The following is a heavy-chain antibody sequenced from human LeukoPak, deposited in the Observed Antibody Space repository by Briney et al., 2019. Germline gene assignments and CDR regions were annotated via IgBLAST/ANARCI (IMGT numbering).Heavy chain of an antibody. CDR2: ISGDGGST. V-gene: IGHV3-43*02. D-gene: IGHD6-13*01. CDR3: ARKHLESSSHYLPFDY. Sequence: PGGSLRLSCEASGFTFDDYAMHWVRQPPGKGLEWVSFISGDGGSTYYADSVKGRFTISRDNSKNSLYLQMNSLRPEDTALYYCARKHLESSSHYLPFDYWGQGTLVTVSS. J-gene: IGHJ4*02. CDR1: GFTFDDYA.